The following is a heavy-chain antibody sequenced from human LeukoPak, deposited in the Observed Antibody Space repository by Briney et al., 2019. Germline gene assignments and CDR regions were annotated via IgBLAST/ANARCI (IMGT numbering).Heavy chain of an antibody. J-gene: IGHJ6*03. CDR2: IYYSGST. CDR3: ARDGGRSLEWLLKDYYYYMDV. D-gene: IGHD3-3*01. CDR1: GGSISSHY. V-gene: IGHV4-59*11. Sequence: PSETLSLTCTVSGGSISSHYWSWIRQPPGKGLEWIGYIYYSGSTNYNPSLKSRVTISVDTSKNQFSLKLSSVTAADTAVYYCARDGGRSLEWLLKDYYYYMDVWGKGTTVTVSS.